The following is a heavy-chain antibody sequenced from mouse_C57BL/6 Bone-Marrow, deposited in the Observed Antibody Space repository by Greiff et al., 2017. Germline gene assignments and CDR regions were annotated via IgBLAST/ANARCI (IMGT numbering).Heavy chain of an antibody. J-gene: IGHJ4*01. CDR2: IWWDDDK. D-gene: IGHD1-1*01. CDR3: ARIPPHYYGSSYETMDY. V-gene: IGHV8-8*01. CDR1: GFSLSTFGMG. Sequence: QVTLKESGPGILQPSQTLSLTCSFSGFSLSTFGMGVGWIRQPSGKGLEWLAHIWWDDDKYYNPALKSRLTISKDTSKNQVFLKIANVDTADTATYYCARIPPHYYGSSYETMDYWGQGTSVTVTS.